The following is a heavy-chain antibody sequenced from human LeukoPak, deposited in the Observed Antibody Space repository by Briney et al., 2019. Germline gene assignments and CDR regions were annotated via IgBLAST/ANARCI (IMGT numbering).Heavy chain of an antibody. D-gene: IGHD5-24*01. V-gene: IGHV4-59*01. J-gene: IGHJ5*02. CDR1: GGSISGYY. CDR2: IYYGGNT. Sequence: PSETLSLTCTVSGGSISGYYWSWIRQPPGKGPEWIGYIYYGGNTNYNPSLKSRVTMSLDTSKNQFSLKLTSVTAADTAIYFCARCPYAAPVETPWGQGTLVTVSS. CDR3: ARCPYAAPVETP.